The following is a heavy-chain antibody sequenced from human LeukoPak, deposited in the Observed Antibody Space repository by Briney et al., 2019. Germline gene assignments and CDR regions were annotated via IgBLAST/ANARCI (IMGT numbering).Heavy chain of an antibody. Sequence: GGSLRLSCSVSGFTFSTYVMHWVRQAPGKGLEWVSAISGSGGSTYYADSVKGRFTISRDNSKNTLYLQMNSLRAEDTAVYYCAKDRIAVAPYYFDYWGQGTLVTVSS. D-gene: IGHD6-19*01. CDR3: AKDRIAVAPYYFDY. CDR2: ISGSGGST. CDR1: GFTFSTYV. J-gene: IGHJ4*02. V-gene: IGHV3-23*01.